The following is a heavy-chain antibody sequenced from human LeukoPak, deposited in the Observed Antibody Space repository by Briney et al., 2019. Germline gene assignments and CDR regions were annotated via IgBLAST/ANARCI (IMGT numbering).Heavy chain of an antibody. CDR2: INQDGSKK. CDR3: ARGRPDY. V-gene: IGHV3-7*01. J-gene: IGHJ4*02. Sequence: GGSLRLXCAASGFTCSTYWMNWVRRAPGKGLEWVANINQDGSKKNYVDSVKGRFTISRDNTKNSLYLQMNSLRAEDTAVYYCARGRPDYWGQGTLVTVSS. CDR1: GFTCSTYW.